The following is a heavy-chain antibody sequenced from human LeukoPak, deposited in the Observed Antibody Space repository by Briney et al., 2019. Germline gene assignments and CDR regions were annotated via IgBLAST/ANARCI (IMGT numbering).Heavy chain of an antibody. V-gene: IGHV3-53*01. J-gene: IGHJ4*02. D-gene: IGHD4-17*01. CDR3: ARVHDYGGYPDY. CDR2: IYSGGKT. CDR1: GFTVSSNC. Sequence: GGSLRLSCAASGFTVSSNCMSWVRQAPGKGLEWISFIYSGGKTYYADSVKGRFTISRDNSKNILSLQMNSLRAEDTAVYFCARVHDYGGYPDYWGQGTLVTVSS.